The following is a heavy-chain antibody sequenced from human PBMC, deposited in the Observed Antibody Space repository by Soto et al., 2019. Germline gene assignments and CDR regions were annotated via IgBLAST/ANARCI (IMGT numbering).Heavy chain of an antibody. J-gene: IGHJ4*02. Sequence: GGSLRLSCVASGFTFSNYAMHWVRQAPGKGLEWVAIVSYDGDNEYYADSVRGRFFISRDNSRNTLYLHLSSVTPEDTAVYYCARVQHPAYFDYWGQGTPVTVSS. CDR3: ARVQHPAYFDY. CDR1: GFTFSNYA. CDR2: VSYDGDNE. V-gene: IGHV3-30*03.